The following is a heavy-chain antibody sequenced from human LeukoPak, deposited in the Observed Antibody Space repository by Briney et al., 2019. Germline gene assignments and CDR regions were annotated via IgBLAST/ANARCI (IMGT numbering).Heavy chain of an antibody. CDR1: GGSISSYY. V-gene: IGHV4-59*08. CDR2: IYYSGST. D-gene: IGHD3-22*01. Sequence: SETLSLTCTVSGGSISSYYWSWIRQPPGKGLEWIGYIYYSGSTNYNPSLKSRVTISIDTSKNQFSLKLRSVTAADTAVYYCAHSPYYYDSSGYFSYYGMDVWGQGTTVTVSS. CDR3: AHSPYYYDSSGYFSYYGMDV. J-gene: IGHJ6*02.